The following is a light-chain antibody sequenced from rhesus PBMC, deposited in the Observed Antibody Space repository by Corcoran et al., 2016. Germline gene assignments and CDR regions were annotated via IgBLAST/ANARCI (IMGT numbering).Light chain of an antibody. CDR2: RAS. J-gene: IGKJ2*01. V-gene: IGKV1-69*01. CDR1: QDITNR. Sequence: DIQMTQSPSSLSASVGDRVTISCRASQDITNRLAWYQKKPGKAPKLLIYRASDLETGVPSRFSGSGSGTDFTLTISSLQPEDVATYYCQQHDNSPYSFGQGTKVEI. CDR3: QQHDNSPYS.